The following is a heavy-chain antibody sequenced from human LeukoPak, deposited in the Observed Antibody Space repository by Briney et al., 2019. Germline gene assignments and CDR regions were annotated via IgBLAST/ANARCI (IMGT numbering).Heavy chain of an antibody. V-gene: IGHV3-20*04. D-gene: IGHD2-2*02. CDR1: GFTFDDYD. J-gene: IGHJ4*02. CDR2: INWNGGYI. Sequence: GGSLRLSCAASGFTFDDYDMSWVRQAPGKGLEWVSNINWNGGYIGYAESVKGRFTISRDNAKNSLYLQMNSLRAEDTAVYYCARGSNYCSSISCHMNDWGQGTLVTVSS. CDR3: ARGSNYCSSISCHMND.